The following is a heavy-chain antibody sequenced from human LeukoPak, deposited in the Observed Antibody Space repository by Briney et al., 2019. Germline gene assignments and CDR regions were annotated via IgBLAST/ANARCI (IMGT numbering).Heavy chain of an antibody. CDR3: AKSGWVRYLFDY. CDR1: GFTFSSYA. CDR2: ISGSGGST. Sequence: GGSLRLSCAASGFTFSSYAMSWVRQAPGKGLEWVSAISGSGGSTYYADSVKGRFTISRDNSKNTLYLQMNCLRAEDTAVYYCAKSGWVRYLFDYWGQGTLVTVSS. V-gene: IGHV3-23*01. J-gene: IGHJ4*02. D-gene: IGHD6-19*01.